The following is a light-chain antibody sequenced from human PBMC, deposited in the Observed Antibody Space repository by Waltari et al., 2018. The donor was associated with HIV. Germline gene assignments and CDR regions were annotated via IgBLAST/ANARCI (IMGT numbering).Light chain of an antibody. V-gene: IGKV1-5*03. Sequence: DIQMTQSPSTLSASVGDRVTITCRASQRISSWLAWYQQKPGKAPKRLIYKASTLESGVPSRFSGSGSGTEFTLTISSLQPDDFATYYCQHYDSYSPAFGQGTKVEIK. CDR3: QHYDSYSPA. CDR1: QRISSW. CDR2: KAS. J-gene: IGKJ1*01.